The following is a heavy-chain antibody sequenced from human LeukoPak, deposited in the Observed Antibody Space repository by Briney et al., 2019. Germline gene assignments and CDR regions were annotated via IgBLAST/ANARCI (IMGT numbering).Heavy chain of an antibody. CDR3: ARAVYGDPNFDY. CDR1: GGSISSGGYS. V-gene: IGHV4-30-4*07. J-gene: IGHJ4*02. CDR2: IYYSGST. D-gene: IGHD4-17*01. Sequence: SETLSLTCAVSGGSISSGGYSWSWIRQPPGKGLEWIGYIYYSGSTYYNPSLKSRVTISVDTSKNQFSLKLSSVTAADTAVYYCARAVYGDPNFDYWGQGTLVTVSS.